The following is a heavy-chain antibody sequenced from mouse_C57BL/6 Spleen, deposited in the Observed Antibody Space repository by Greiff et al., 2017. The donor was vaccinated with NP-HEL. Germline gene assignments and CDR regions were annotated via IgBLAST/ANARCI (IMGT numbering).Heavy chain of an antibody. J-gene: IGHJ4*01. V-gene: IGHV1-64*01. CDR1: GYTFTSYW. Sequence: QVQLQQPGAELVKPGASVKLSCKASGYTFTSYWMHWVKQRPGQGLEWIGMIHPNSGSTNYNEKFKSKATLTVDKSSSTAYMQLSSLTSEDSAVYYCARSGASMITTGYYAMDYWGQGTSVTVSS. CDR3: ARSGASMITTGYYAMDY. CDR2: IHPNSGST. D-gene: IGHD2-4*01.